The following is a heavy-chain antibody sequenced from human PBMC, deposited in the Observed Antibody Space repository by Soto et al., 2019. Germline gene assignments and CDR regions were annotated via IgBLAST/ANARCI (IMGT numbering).Heavy chain of an antibody. CDR1: GGSISIGGYY. CDR3: ARDPYYYDSSGYSY. D-gene: IGHD3-22*01. CDR2: IYYSGST. V-gene: IGHV4-31*03. J-gene: IGHJ4*02. Sequence: PSETLSLTCTVSGGSISIGGYYWSWIRQHPGKGLEWIGYIYYSGSTYYNPSLKSRVTIPVDTSKNQFSLKLSSVTAADTAVYYCARDPYYYDSSGYSYWGQGTLVTVSS.